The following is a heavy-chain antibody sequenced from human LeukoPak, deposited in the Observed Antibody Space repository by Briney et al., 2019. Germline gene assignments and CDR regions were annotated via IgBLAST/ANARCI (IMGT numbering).Heavy chain of an antibody. V-gene: IGHV4-39*07. CDR1: GGSISSSIYH. J-gene: IGHJ6*03. Sequence: NPSETLSLTCTVSGGSISSSIYHWGWIRQSPGKGLEWIGTVDNPGSTHYNPSLKSRVTLSVDTSKNQFSLNLNSVTAADTAVYYCARGIAAARSMGYYYYMDVWGSGTTVTVSS. CDR3: ARGIAAARSMGYYYYMDV. CDR2: VDNPGST. D-gene: IGHD6-13*01.